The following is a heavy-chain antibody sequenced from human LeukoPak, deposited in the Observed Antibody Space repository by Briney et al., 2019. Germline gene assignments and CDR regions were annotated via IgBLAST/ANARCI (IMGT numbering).Heavy chain of an antibody. V-gene: IGHV3-23*01. D-gene: IGHD5-24*01. J-gene: IGHJ4*02. Sequence: GGSLRLPCAASGFTFSSYAMSWVRQAPGKGLEWVSAISGSGVSTYYADSVKGRFTISRDNSKNTLHLQMNSLRVEDTAVYYCTRMMATWTAHFDYWGQGTLVTVSS. CDR2: ISGSGVST. CDR1: GFTFSSYA. CDR3: TRMMATWTAHFDY.